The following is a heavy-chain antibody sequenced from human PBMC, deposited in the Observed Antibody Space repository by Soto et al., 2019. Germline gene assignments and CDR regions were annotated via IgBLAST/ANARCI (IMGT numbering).Heavy chain of an antibody. CDR1: GGSISSYY. J-gene: IGHJ6*03. CDR2: IYYGGST. CDR3: ARDFHYGDYVSDYYYMDV. Sequence: SETLSLTCTVSGGSISSYYWSWIRQPPGKGLEWIGYIYYGGSTNYDPSLKSRVTISVDTSKNQFSLKLSSVTAADTAVYYCARDFHYGDYVSDYYYMDVWGKGTTVTVSS. V-gene: IGHV4-59*01. D-gene: IGHD4-17*01.